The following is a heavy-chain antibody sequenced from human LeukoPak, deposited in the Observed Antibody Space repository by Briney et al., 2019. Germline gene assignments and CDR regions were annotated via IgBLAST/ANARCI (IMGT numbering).Heavy chain of an antibody. Sequence: SETLSLTCTVSGGSISSSSYYWGWIRQPPGKGLEWIGRIYYSGSTYYNPSLKSRVTISVDTSKNQFSLKLSSVTAADTAVYYCSRLQRFLEWLLDAFDIWGQGTMVTVSS. CDR3: SRLQRFLEWLLDAFDI. V-gene: IGHV4-39*01. J-gene: IGHJ3*02. CDR1: GGSISSSSYY. CDR2: IYYSGST. D-gene: IGHD3-3*01.